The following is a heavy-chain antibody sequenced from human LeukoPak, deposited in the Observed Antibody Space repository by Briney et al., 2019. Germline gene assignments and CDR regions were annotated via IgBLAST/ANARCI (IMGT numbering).Heavy chain of an antibody. CDR1: GGSISSGGYY. D-gene: IGHD6-13*01. CDR2: IYYSGST. J-gene: IGHJ5*02. CDR3: ARGGRLRSASSSWYGDNWFDP. Sequence: SETLSLTCTVSGGSISSGGYYWSWIRQHPGKGLEWIGYIYYSGSTYYNPSLKSRVTISVDTSKNQFSLKLSSVTAADTAVYYCARGGRLRSASSSWYGDNWFDPWGQGTLVTVSS. V-gene: IGHV4-31*03.